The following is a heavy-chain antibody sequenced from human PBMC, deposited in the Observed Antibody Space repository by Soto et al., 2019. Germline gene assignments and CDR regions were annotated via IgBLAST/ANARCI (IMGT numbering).Heavy chain of an antibody. J-gene: IGHJ6*03. CDR1: GFTFSDYY. D-gene: IGHD3-9*01. V-gene: IGHV3-11*01. Sequence: QVQLVESGGGLVKPGGSLRLSCAASGFTFSDYYMSWIRQAPGKGLEWVSYISSSGSTIYYADSVKGRFTISRDNAKNSLYLQMNSLRAEDTAVYYCARNTFDILTGYYGPGYYYYMDVWGKGTTVTVSS. CDR3: ARNTFDILTGYYGPGYYYYMDV. CDR2: ISSSGSTI.